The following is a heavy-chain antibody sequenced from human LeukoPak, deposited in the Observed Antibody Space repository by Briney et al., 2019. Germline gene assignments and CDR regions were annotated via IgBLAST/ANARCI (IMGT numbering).Heavy chain of an antibody. D-gene: IGHD4-17*01. J-gene: IGHJ6*02. CDR1: GYTLTELS. Sequence: ASVKVYCKVSGYTLTELSMHWVRQAPGKGLEWMGGFDPEDGETIYAQKFQGRVTMTEDTSTDTAYMELSSLRSEDTAVYYCATVRSDYGDYYYYYGMDVWGQGTTVTVSS. CDR3: ATVRSDYGDYYYYYGMDV. CDR2: FDPEDGET. V-gene: IGHV1-24*01.